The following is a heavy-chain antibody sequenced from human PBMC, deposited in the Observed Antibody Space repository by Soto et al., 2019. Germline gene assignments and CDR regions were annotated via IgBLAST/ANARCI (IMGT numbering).Heavy chain of an antibody. Sequence: EVQLLESGGGLVQPGGSLRLSCAASGFTFSRFAMNWVRQAPGKGLEWVSGIGGSGGTTYYADSVKGRFTISRDNYKKTVFLQIARVSAEDTAVYECAKDSLGDYYYYSLDVWGPGTTVTGSS. D-gene: IGHD2-15*01. CDR1: GFTFSRFA. CDR2: IGGSGGTT. CDR3: AKDSLGDYYYYSLDV. V-gene: IGHV3-23*01. J-gene: IGHJ6*02.